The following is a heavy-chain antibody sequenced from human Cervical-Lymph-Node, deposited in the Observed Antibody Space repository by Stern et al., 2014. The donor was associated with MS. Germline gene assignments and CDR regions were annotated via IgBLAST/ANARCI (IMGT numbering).Heavy chain of an antibody. CDR3: ARLFTSSGWLSYYYFYGMDV. D-gene: IGHD6-19*01. J-gene: IGHJ6*02. V-gene: IGHV3-30*04. CDR2: ISYDGSNR. Sequence: VHLVESGGGVVQPGRSLRLSCAASGFTFSSYAMHWVRQAPGKGLEWVAVISYDGSNRYYADSVKGRFTISRDNSKNTLYLQTTSLRAEDTAVYYCARLFTSSGWLSYYYFYGMDVWGQGTTVTVSS. CDR1: GFTFSSYA.